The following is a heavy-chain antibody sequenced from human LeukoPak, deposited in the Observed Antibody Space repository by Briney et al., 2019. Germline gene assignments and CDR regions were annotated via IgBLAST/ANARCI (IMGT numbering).Heavy chain of an antibody. D-gene: IGHD6-19*01. CDR1: GFTFSSYG. CDR3: AKDSGEQWLNNWFDP. V-gene: IGHV3-30*18. Sequence: GRSLRLSCAASGFTFSSYGLHWGRQAPGKGLEWVAVISYDGSKKYYTDSVKGRFTISRDNSKNTLYLQMNSLRAEDTAVYYCAKDSGEQWLNNWFDPWGQGTVVPVSS. CDR2: ISYDGSKK. J-gene: IGHJ5*02.